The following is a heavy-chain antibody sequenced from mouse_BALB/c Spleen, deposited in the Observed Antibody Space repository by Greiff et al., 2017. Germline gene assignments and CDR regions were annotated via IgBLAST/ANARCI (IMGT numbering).Heavy chain of an antibody. CDR3: TRGLRLTLFFAY. Sequence: QVQLPQPGAELVRPGASVKMSCKASGYTFPSHWVNWGKKRPGQGLEWIGNIYPSDSYTNYKQKFKDKATLTVDKSSRTAYMQLSSPTSEDSAVYYCTRGLRLTLFFAYWGQGTLVTVSA. D-gene: IGHD1-2*01. CDR1: GYTFPSHW. J-gene: IGHJ3*01. V-gene: IGHV1-69*02. CDR2: IYPSDSYT.